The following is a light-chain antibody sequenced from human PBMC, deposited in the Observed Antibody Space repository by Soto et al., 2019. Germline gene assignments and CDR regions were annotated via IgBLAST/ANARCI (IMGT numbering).Light chain of an antibody. J-gene: IGKJ4*01. Sequence: AIRMTQSPSSFSASTGDRVTITCRASQGISSYLAWYQQKPGKAPNLLIYGASTLQSGVPSRFSGSGSGTDFTLTISCLQSEDFATYYCQQYYTYPVTFGGGTKVEIK. V-gene: IGKV1-8*01. CDR3: QQYYTYPVT. CDR1: QGISSY. CDR2: GAS.